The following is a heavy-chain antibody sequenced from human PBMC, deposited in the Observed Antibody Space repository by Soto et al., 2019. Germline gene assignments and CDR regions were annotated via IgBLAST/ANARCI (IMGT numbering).Heavy chain of an antibody. V-gene: IGHV1-8*01. CDR2: MYSNIGNT. J-gene: IGHJ3*02. Sequence: ASVKVSCKASGYTFTSYDINWVRQATGQGLEWIGWMYSNIGNTCYAQKFQGSVILIRNSSISTAYMVLSSLRSEDTAVYYCAIGDYDWHDAFDIWGQGTMVTVSS. D-gene: IGHD5-12*01. CDR3: AIGDYDWHDAFDI. CDR1: GYTFTSYD.